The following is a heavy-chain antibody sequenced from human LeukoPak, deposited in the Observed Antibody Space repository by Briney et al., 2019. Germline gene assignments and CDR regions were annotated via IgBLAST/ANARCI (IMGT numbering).Heavy chain of an antibody. Sequence: GGSLRLSCAASGFTVSSNYMSWVRQAPGKGLNWVSAISGSSGRTYYADSVKGRFTISRDNSKNTLYLQMNSLRVEDMAIYYCAKDLGSGWFGVDYWGQGTLVTVSS. CDR2: ISGSSGRT. D-gene: IGHD6-13*01. CDR3: AKDLGSGWFGVDY. J-gene: IGHJ4*02. V-gene: IGHV3-23*01. CDR1: GFTVSSNY.